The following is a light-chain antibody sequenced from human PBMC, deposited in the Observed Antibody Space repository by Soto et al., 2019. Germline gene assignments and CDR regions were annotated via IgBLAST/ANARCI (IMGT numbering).Light chain of an antibody. CDR2: GAS. V-gene: IGKV3-20*01. CDR1: QIVSSTY. CDR3: QQYGVTPPNT. Sequence: EIVLKQSPGTLSLSPGERATLSCRASQIVSSTYLAWFQQKAGQAPRLLIYGASTRATGIPDRFSGSGSGTDFTLTISGLEPEDFALYYCQQYGVTPPNTFGGGTKVDIK. J-gene: IGKJ4*01.